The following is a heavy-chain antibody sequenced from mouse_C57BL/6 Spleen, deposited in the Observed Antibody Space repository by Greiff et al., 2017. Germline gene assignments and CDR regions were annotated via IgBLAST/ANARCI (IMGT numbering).Heavy chain of an antibody. V-gene: IGHV1-80*01. CDR1: GYAFTSYW. D-gene: IGHD1-1*01. CDR3: ARGRKAFDY. J-gene: IGHJ2*01. CDR2: IYPGAGDT. Sequence: QVQLKQSGAELVKPGASVTISCKASGYAFTSYWMNWVKQRPGKGLEWIGHIYPGAGDTNYNEKFKGKATLTADKSSSTAYMQLRSLTSEDSAVYFCARGRKAFDYWGQGTTLTVSS.